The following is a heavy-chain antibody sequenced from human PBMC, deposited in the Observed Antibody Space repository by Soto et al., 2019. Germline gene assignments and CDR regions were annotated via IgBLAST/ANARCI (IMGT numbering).Heavy chain of an antibody. J-gene: IGHJ3*02. D-gene: IGHD2-15*01. CDR2: IIDYNGNT. CDR1: GYTFSSFG. Sequence: QVQLVQSGADVKTPGASVKVSCKASGYTFSSFGISWVRQAPGQGLDWMRWIIDYNGNTNYAENLQGSVTMTTDTTTSTGYMELRSLRSDDTAVYYCARAHRGGTEAFDTWGPGTMVTVSS. CDR3: ARAHRGGTEAFDT. V-gene: IGHV1-18*01.